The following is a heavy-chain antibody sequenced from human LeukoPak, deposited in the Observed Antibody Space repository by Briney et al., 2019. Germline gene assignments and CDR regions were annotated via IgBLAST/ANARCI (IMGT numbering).Heavy chain of an antibody. CDR3: AREPAVAGTYGY. J-gene: IGHJ4*02. V-gene: IGHV3-48*03. CDR2: ISSSGSTI. CDR1: GFTFSSYE. Sequence: AGGSLRLSCAASGFTFSSYEMNWVRQAPGKGLEWVSYISSSGSTIYYADSVKGRFTISRDNAKNSLYLQMNSLRAEDTAVYYCAREPAVAGTYGYWGQGTLVTVSS. D-gene: IGHD6-19*01.